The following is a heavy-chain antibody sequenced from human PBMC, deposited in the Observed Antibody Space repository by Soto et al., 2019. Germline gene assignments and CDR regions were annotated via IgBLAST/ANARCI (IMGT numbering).Heavy chain of an antibody. V-gene: IGHV4-39*01. CDR2: IYYSGSS. Sequence: PSETLSLTCTVSGGSITSSEYYWAWIRQPPGKGLQFVGTIYYSGSSYSNPSLKSRLSMSVDTSKNQFSLTMKSVTAADTGVYYCAGHPLSWSDADYWGQGVLATVSS. J-gene: IGHJ4*02. CDR3: AGHPLSWSDADY. CDR1: GGSITSSEYY. D-gene: IGHD1-1*01.